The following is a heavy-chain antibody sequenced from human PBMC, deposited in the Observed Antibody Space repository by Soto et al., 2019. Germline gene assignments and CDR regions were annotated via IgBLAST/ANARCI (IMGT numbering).Heavy chain of an antibody. CDR2: INAGNGHT. CDR3: ARGERYYYDSSGYFGFDY. CDR1: GYTFTNYA. Sequence: ASVKVSCKASGYTFTNYAIHWVRQAPGQRLEWMGWINAGNGHTKYSQKFQARVTITRDTSASTAYMELSSLRSEGTAVYYCARGERYYYDSSGYFGFDYWGQGTLVTVSS. J-gene: IGHJ4*02. V-gene: IGHV1-3*01. D-gene: IGHD3-22*01.